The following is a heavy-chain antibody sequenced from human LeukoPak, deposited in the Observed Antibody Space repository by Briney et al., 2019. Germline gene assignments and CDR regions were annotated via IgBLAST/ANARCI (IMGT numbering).Heavy chain of an antibody. CDR1: GGPIYSYY. CDR2: LYPGVST. Sequence: SETLSLTCTVSGGPIYSYYWSWIRQTAGKGLEWIGRLYPGVSTNYNPSLKSRVTMSVDTSKNQFALKLSAVTAADTAVYYCARLKFYDSTGYSPGHYMDVWSKGTTVTVSS. V-gene: IGHV4-4*07. J-gene: IGHJ6*03. D-gene: IGHD3-22*01. CDR3: ARLKFYDSTGYSPGHYMDV.